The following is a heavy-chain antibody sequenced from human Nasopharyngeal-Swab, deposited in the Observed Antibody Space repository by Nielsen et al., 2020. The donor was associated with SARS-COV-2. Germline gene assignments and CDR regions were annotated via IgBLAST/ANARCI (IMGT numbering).Heavy chain of an antibody. Sequence: GGSLTLSCVASGVTFSSYWMQWVRQPPGKGLEWVARINSDGRTKDHADSLQGRFTIARDNAKNEVYLQLNGRRDEDTAVYYCGRAGSYRIDYWGQGTLVTVSS. D-gene: IGHD1-14*01. V-gene: IGHV3-74*01. CDR3: GRAGSYRIDY. CDR1: GVTFSSYW. J-gene: IGHJ4*02. CDR2: INSDGRTK.